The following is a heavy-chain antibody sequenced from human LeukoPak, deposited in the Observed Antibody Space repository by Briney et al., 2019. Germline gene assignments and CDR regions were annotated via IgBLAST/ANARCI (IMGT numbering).Heavy chain of an antibody. CDR2: IKEDGSEK. CDR3: AREVGSAARGR. CDR1: GFTFDSYW. Sequence: PGGSLRLSCATAGFTFDSYWMSWVRQAPGKGLEWVANIKEDGSEKYYVDSVKGRFTISSDNAKNSVYLQMNSLRAEDTAVYYCAREVGSAARGRWGQGTLVTVSS. D-gene: IGHD2-2*01. J-gene: IGHJ4*02. V-gene: IGHV3-7*05.